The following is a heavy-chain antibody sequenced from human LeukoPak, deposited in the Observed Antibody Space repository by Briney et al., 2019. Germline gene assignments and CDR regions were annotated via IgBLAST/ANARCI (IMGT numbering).Heavy chain of an antibody. V-gene: IGHV5-51*01. CDR3: ARRSPTDWFDP. CDR2: IYPGDSET. J-gene: IGHJ5*02. Sequence: GESLKISCKGSGYAFSNYWIVWVRQMPGKGLEWMGIIYPGDSETRYSPSFQGPVTISADKSIDTAYLQWSSLKASDTAIYYCARRSPTDWFDPWGQGTLVTVSS. CDR1: GYAFSNYW.